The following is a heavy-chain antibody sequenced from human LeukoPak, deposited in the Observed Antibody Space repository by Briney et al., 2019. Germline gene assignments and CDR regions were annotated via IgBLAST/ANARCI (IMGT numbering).Heavy chain of an antibody. Sequence: GESLKISCKGSGYTFTNYWIAWVRQAPGKGLEWVANIKQDGSEKFYVDPVKGRFTISRDNDKNSLCLQMNSLRAEDTAVYYCARAVGATHFDYWGQGILVTVSS. J-gene: IGHJ4*02. CDR2: IKQDGSEK. CDR3: ARAVGATHFDY. D-gene: IGHD1-26*01. V-gene: IGHV3-7*04. CDR1: GYTFTNYW.